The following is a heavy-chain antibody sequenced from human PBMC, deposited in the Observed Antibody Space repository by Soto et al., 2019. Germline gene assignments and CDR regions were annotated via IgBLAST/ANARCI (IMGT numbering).Heavy chain of an antibody. J-gene: IGHJ6*02. Sequence: SETLSLTCTVSGGSVSSGSYYWSWIRQPPGKGLEWIGYIYYSGSTNYNPSLKSRVTISVDTSKNQFSLKLSSVTAADTAVYYCARDYLGYYGMDVWGQGTTVTVSS. CDR1: GGSVSSGSYY. CDR3: ARDYLGYYGMDV. V-gene: IGHV4-61*01. D-gene: IGHD3-16*01. CDR2: IYYSGST.